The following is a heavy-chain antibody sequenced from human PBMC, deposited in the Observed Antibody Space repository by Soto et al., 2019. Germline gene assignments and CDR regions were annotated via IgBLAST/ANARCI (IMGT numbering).Heavy chain of an antibody. D-gene: IGHD7-27*01. CDR1: GFTFSSYS. CDR3: ARDNRGTFDY. CDR2: ISSSSSYI. Sequence: PGGSLRLSCAASGFTFSSYSMNWVRQAPGKGLEWVSSISSSSSYIYYADSVKGRFTISRDNAKNSLYLQMNSLRAEDTAVHFCARDNRGTFDYWGQGALVTVSS. J-gene: IGHJ4*02. V-gene: IGHV3-21*04.